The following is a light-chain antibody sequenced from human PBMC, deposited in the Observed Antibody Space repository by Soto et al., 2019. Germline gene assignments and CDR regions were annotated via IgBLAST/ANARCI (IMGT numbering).Light chain of an antibody. CDR1: TRDIAGYNY. CDR3: TSFSSSTSLYV. J-gene: IGLJ1*01. Sequence: HSVLTQPASLSGSLGQPITISCTGTTRDIAGYNYISWYQQLPGKAPKLMIYQVTIRPSGISNRFSGSKSGNTASLTISGLQAEDEADYYCTSFSSSTSLYVYGTGTKVTVL. V-gene: IGLV2-14*01. CDR2: QVT.